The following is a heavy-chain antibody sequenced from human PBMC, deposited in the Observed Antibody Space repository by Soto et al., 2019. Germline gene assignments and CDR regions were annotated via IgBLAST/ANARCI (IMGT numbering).Heavy chain of an antibody. V-gene: IGHV3-21*01. CDR3: ARDSYDYVWGSDAFDI. D-gene: IGHD3-16*01. CDR2: ISSSSSYI. Sequence: GGSLRLSCAASGFTFSSYSMNWVRQAPGKGLEWVSSISSSSSYIYYADSVKGRFTISRDNAKNSLYLQMNSLRAEDTAVYYCARDSYDYVWGSDAFDICGQGTMVTVSS. CDR1: GFTFSSYS. J-gene: IGHJ3*02.